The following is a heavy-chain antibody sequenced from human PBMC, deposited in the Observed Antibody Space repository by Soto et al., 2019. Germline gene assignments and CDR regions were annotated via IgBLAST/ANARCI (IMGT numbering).Heavy chain of an antibody. Sequence: GESLKISCKGSGYSFPSYWISWVRQMPGKGLEWMGRIDPSDSYTNYSPSFQGHVTISADKSISTAYLQWSSLKASDTAVYYCARHWRSTVTTSGYNAIPAPIYGMDVWGQGTTVTVSS. J-gene: IGHJ6*02. V-gene: IGHV5-10-1*01. CDR3: ARHWRSTVTTSGYNAIPAPIYGMDV. CDR1: GYSFPSYW. CDR2: IDPSDSYT. D-gene: IGHD4-17*01.